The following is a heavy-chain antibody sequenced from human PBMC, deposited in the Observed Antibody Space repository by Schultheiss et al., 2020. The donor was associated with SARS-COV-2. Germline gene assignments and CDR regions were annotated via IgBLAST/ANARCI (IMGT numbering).Heavy chain of an antibody. CDR1: GFTFSNSD. CDR2: ISWDGGST. CDR3: AREHYGSGTFFDY. V-gene: IGHV3-43D*03. Sequence: GGSLRLSCAASGFTFSNSDMNWVRQAPGKGLEWVSLISWDGGSTYYADSVKGRFTISRDNSKNSLYLQMNSLRAEDTALYYCAREHYGSGTFFDYWGQGTLVTVSS. D-gene: IGHD3-10*01. J-gene: IGHJ4*02.